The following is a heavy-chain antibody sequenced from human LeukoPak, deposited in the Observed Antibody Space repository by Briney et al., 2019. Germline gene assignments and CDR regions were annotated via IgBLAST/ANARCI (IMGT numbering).Heavy chain of an antibody. CDR2: IYYSATT. CDR1: VGSITSGVYY. D-gene: IGHD3-22*01. V-gene: IGHV4-30-4*08. CDR3: ARVALVVSWFDP. Sequence: SQALSLSCTVSVGSITSGVYYWSWVRQPPGKCLEWIRYIYYSATTYYNPSLKSRVTISVDTSKNQFSLQLSSVPAAHTAVYYCARVALVVSWFDPCGQGTLVTVSS. J-gene: IGHJ5*02.